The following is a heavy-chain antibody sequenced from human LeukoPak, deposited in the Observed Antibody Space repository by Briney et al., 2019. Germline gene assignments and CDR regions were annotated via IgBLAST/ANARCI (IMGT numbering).Heavy chain of an antibody. V-gene: IGHV1-2*02. CDR2: INPNSGGT. CDR1: GYTFTGYY. CDR3: ARDSSGRGRDSFDP. J-gene: IGHJ5*02. D-gene: IGHD6-19*01. Sequence: ASVKVSCTASGYTFTGYYMRWVRQAPGQGLEWMGWINPNSGGTNYAQKCQGRVTMTRDTSISTAYMELSRLRADDTAVYYCARDSSGRGRDSFDPWGQGTLVTVSS.